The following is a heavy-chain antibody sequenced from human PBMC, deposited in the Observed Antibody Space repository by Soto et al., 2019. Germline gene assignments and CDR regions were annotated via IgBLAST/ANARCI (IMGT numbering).Heavy chain of an antibody. D-gene: IGHD3-22*01. CDR1: GGSISSGGYY. J-gene: IGHJ5*02. CDR3: ARDSHYDSSGPRGGFDP. CDR2: IYYSGST. V-gene: IGHV4-31*03. Sequence: SETLSLTCTVSGGSISSGGYYWSWIRQHPGKGLEWIGYIYYSGSTYYNPSLKSRVTISVDTSKNQFSLKLSSVTAADTAVYYCARDSHYDSSGPRGGFDPWGQGTLVTVSS.